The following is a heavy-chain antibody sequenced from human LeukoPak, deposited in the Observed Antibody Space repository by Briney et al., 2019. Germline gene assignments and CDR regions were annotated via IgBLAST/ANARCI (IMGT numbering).Heavy chain of an antibody. D-gene: IGHD3-10*01. CDR2: ISGGTT. CDR3: TTDLGLTMIRGVIVY. V-gene: IGHV3-49*03. CDR1: GFTFGDYL. Sequence: PGGSLRLSCTASGFTFGDYLMSWFRQAPGKGLEWIGFISGGTTEYAASVKGRFTMSRDDSKATLYLQMNSLKAEDTAVYYCTTDLGLTMIRGVIVYWGQGALVTVSS. J-gene: IGHJ4*02.